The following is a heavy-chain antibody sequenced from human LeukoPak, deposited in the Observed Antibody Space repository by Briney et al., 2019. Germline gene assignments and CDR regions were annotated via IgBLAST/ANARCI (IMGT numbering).Heavy chain of an antibody. CDR2: IRYDGSNK. CDR1: GFTFSSYG. Sequence: GGSLRLSCAASGFTFSSYGMHWVRQAPGKGLEWVAFIRYDGSNKYYADSVKGRFTISRDNSKNTLYLQMNSLRAEDTAVYYCAKDSQRWELLPDYWGQGTLVTVSS. J-gene: IGHJ4*02. CDR3: AKDSQRWELLPDY. V-gene: IGHV3-30*02. D-gene: IGHD1-26*01.